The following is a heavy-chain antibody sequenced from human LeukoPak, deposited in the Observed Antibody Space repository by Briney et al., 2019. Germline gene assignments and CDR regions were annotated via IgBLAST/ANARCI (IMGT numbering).Heavy chain of an antibody. Sequence: SETLSLSCSVSGVAISDYFWSWIRQPAGRDLEWIGRISTTGSTYFNPSLQSRVRMSVDSSKTHFSLRLSSVTAADTAVYYCARSPSTIGWNWGYYFDFWGQGHLVTVSS. V-gene: IGHV4-4*07. CDR2: ISTTGST. J-gene: IGHJ4*02. CDR1: GVAISDYF. CDR3: ARSPSTIGWNWGYYFDF. D-gene: IGHD1-7*01.